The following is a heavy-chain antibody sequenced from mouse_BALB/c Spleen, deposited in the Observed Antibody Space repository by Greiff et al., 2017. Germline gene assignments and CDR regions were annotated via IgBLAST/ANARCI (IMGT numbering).Heavy chain of an antibody. CDR1: GFSLTSYG. V-gene: IGHV2-2*02. D-gene: IGHD1-1*01. CDR2: IWSGGST. Sequence: QVQLKESGPGLVQPSQSLSITCTVSGFSLTSYGVHWVRQSPGKGLEWLGVIWSGGSTDYNAAFISRLSISKDNSKSQVFFKMNSLQANDTAIYYCARNSYGSSYRDYAMDYWGQGTSVTVSS. CDR3: ARNSYGSSYRDYAMDY. J-gene: IGHJ4*01.